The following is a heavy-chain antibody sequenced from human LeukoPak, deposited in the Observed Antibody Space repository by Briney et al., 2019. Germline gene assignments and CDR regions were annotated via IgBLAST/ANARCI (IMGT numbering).Heavy chain of an antibody. V-gene: IGHV6-1*01. D-gene: IGHD2-15*01. CDR1: GDSVSSILVA. J-gene: IGHJ4*02. CDR3: ARESTCSGGSCYYFDY. CDR2: TYYRSKWYN. Sequence: SQTLSLTCAISGDSVSSILVAWNWIRQSPSRGLEWLGRTYYRSKWYNDYAVSVKSRITINPDTSKNQFSLQLNSVTPEDTAVYYCARESTCSGGSCYYFDYWGQGTLVTVSS.